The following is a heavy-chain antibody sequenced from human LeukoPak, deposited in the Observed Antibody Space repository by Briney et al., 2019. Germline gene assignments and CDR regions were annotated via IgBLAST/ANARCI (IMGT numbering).Heavy chain of an antibody. Sequence: GVSLRLSCAASGFTVSSNYMSWIRQVPGKGLEWVSVIYSGGSTYHAGSVKGRFTISRDNSKNTLYLQMNRLRGEDTAVYYCARGWAAAGSYYFDYWGQGTLVTISS. J-gene: IGHJ4*02. V-gene: IGHV3-53*01. D-gene: IGHD6-13*01. CDR3: ARGWAAAGSYYFDY. CDR1: GFTVSSNY. CDR2: IYSGGST.